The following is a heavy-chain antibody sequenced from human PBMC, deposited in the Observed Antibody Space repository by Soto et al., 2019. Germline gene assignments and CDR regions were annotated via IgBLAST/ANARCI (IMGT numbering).Heavy chain of an antibody. D-gene: IGHD4-17*01. CDR2: IRSKSNSYAT. CDR3: TRGYGDYVRDY. Sequence: EVQLVESGGGLVQPGGSLKLSCAVSGFTFSGSAMHWVRQASGKGLEWVGRIRSKSNSYATAYAASVKGRFTISRDDSKNTAYLQMTSLKTEDTAVYYCTRGYGDYVRDYWGQGTRVTVSS. V-gene: IGHV3-73*01. J-gene: IGHJ4*02. CDR1: GFTFSGSA.